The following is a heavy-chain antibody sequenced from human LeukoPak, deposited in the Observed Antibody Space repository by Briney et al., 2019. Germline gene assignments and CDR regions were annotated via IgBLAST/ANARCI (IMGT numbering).Heavy chain of an antibody. D-gene: IGHD3-10*01. V-gene: IGHV4-34*01. J-gene: IGHJ4*02. CDR2: INHSDST. CDR1: GGSFTGDY. Sequence: PETLSLTCAVYGGSFTGDYWSWIRQPPGKGLEWIGEINHSDSTNYNPSLKSRVTISVDTSKNQFSLKLSSVTAADTAVYYCASTIRGVIITDYWGQGTLVTVSS. CDR3: ASTIRGVIITDY.